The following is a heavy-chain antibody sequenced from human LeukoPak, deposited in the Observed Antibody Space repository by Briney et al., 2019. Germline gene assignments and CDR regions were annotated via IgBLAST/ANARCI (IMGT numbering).Heavy chain of an antibody. J-gene: IGHJ4*02. V-gene: IGHV3-48*03. CDR1: GFTFSSYE. D-gene: IGHD3-10*02. CDR3: ARNVYSFDY. Sequence: GGSARLSCAASGFTFSSYEMNWARQAPGKGLEWVSYISSSGSTIYYADSVQGRFTISRDNAQNSLYLQMSSLRAEDTAVYYCARNVYSFDYCGEGCLVAVSS. CDR2: ISSSGSTI.